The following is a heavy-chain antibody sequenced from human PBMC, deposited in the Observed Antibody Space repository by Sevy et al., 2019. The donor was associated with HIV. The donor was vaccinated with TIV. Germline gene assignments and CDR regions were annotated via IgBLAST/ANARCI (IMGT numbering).Heavy chain of an antibody. V-gene: IGHV4-59*01. CDR3: AWGRGSYNAFDV. Sequence: SETLSLTCSVSGGAISSYYWSWIRQSPGKGLEWVGFISYRGTTNYSPSLMSRVTISVDTSKNQFSLILSSVTAADMAMYYCAWGRGSYNAFDVWGQGTMVTVSS. CDR1: GGAISSYY. D-gene: IGHD1-26*01. J-gene: IGHJ3*01. CDR2: ISYRGTT.